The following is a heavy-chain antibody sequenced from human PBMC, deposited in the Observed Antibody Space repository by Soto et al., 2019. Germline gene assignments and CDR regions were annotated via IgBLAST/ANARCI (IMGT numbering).Heavy chain of an antibody. D-gene: IGHD3-10*01. V-gene: IGHV3-30*04. Sequence: GGSLRLSCAASGFTFSSYAMHWVRQAPGKGLEWVAVISYDGSNKYYADSVKGRFTISRDNSKNTLYLQMNSLRAEDTAVYYCARGEDSGSGLYGSGSYNVYWGQGTMVTVSS. CDR3: ARGEDSGSGLYGSGSYNVY. CDR2: ISYDGSNK. J-gene: IGHJ4*02. CDR1: GFTFSSYA.